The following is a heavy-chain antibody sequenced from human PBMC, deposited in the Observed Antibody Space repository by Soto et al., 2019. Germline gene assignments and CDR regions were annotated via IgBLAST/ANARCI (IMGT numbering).Heavy chain of an antibody. Sequence: SQTLSLTCAISGDSVSSNSAAWNWIRQSPSRGLEWLGRTYYRSKWYNDYAVSVKSRITINPDTSKNQFSLQLNSVTPEDTAVYYCARDRAFGTAAMYYFDYRGQGPLVPVSS. V-gene: IGHV6-1*01. J-gene: IGHJ4*02. CDR3: ARDRAFGTAAMYYFDY. D-gene: IGHD2-2*01. CDR2: TYYRSKWYN. CDR1: GDSVSSNSAA.